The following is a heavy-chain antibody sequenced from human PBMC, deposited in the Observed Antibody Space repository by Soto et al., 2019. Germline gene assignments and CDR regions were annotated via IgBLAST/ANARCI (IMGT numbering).Heavy chain of an antibody. CDR3: ASPVHVGLDP. Sequence: QLQLVQSGAEVKKPGASVKVSCKSSGYSFTDFDYYIHWVRQAPGQGLEWMGWIDPHSGGTNYAQRFQGRVTLTRDTSITTAYMELSSLRSDDTAVYYCASPVHVGLDPWGQGTLVSDSS. CDR1: GYSFTDFDYY. J-gene: IGHJ5*02. V-gene: IGHV1-2*02. CDR2: IDPHSGGT. D-gene: IGHD1-1*01.